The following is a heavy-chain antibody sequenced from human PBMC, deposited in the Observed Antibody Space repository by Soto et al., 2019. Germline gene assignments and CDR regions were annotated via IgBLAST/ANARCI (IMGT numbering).Heavy chain of an antibody. V-gene: IGHV3-30*18. CDR3: AKNHNTHERMGYSLFDS. J-gene: IGHJ4*01. D-gene: IGHD3-22*01. Sequence: PGGSLRLSCAAAGFSVSTSHISWVRQAPGKGLEWVAHISYDGSNEHYVDSVKGRFTISRDNSKNTLYLQMNSLRAEDTAVYYFAKNHNTHERMGYSLFDSWGQEPWSPSPQ. CDR2: ISYDGSNE. CDR1: GFSVSTSH.